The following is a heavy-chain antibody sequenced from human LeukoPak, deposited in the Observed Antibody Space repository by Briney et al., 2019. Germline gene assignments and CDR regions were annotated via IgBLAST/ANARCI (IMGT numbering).Heavy chain of an antibody. CDR3: ARRGVPHDAFDI. Sequence: SETLSLTCTVSGGSISSHYWSWIRQPPGKGLEWIGYIYYSGSTNYNPSLKSRVTISVDPSKNQFSLKLSSVTAADTAVYYCARRGVPHDAFDIWGQGTMVTVSS. J-gene: IGHJ3*02. V-gene: IGHV4-59*11. CDR1: GGSISSHY. CDR2: IYYSGST. D-gene: IGHD1-1*01.